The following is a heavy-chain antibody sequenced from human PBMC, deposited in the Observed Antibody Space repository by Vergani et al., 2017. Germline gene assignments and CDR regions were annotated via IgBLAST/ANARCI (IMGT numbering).Heavy chain of an antibody. Sequence: QITLKESGPTLVKPTQTLTLTCTFSGFSLSTSGVGVGWIRQPPGKALEWLALIYWDDDKRYSPSLKSRLTITKDTSKNQVVLTMTNMDPVDTATYYCARHIAVAGVYYYYYGMDVWGQGTTVTVSS. J-gene: IGHJ6*02. D-gene: IGHD6-19*01. CDR1: GFSLSTSGVG. CDR2: IYWDDDK. CDR3: ARHIAVAGVYYYYYGMDV. V-gene: IGHV2-5*02.